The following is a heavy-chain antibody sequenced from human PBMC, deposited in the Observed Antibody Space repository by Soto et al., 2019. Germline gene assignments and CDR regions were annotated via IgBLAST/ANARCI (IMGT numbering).Heavy chain of an antibody. J-gene: IGHJ6*02. CDR2: IYPGDSDR. CDR3: VRYRSRDYYYGMDV. D-gene: IGHD1-26*01. V-gene: IGHV5-51*01. CDR1: GYSFDNYW. Sequence: ASLKISCKGCGYSFDNYWIGWVRQMPGKGLEWMAIIYPGDSDRRYSPSFQGQVTISADQSISTAYLQWSSLKASDTANYYCVRYRSRDYYYGMDVWGQGTTVTGSS.